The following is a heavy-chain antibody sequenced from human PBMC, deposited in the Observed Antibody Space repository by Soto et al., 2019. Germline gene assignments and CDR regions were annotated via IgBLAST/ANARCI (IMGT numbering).Heavy chain of an antibody. J-gene: IGHJ6*02. CDR2: IIPIFGTA. D-gene: IGHD1-26*01. Sequence: QVQLVQSGAEVKKPGSSVKVSCKASGGTFSSYAISWVRQAPGQGLEWMGGIIPIFGTANYAQKFQGRVTITADESTSTAYMEPSSLRSEDTAVYYCARKEGSGSYFYYYGMDVWGQGTTVTVSS. CDR1: GGTFSSYA. CDR3: ARKEGSGSYFYYYGMDV. V-gene: IGHV1-69*01.